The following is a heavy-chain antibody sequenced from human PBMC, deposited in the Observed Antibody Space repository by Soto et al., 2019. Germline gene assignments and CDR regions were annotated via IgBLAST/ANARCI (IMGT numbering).Heavy chain of an antibody. Sequence: SETLSLTCTVSGGSISSYHWSWIRQPPGKGLEWIGDIYYSGSTNYNPSLKSRITISVDTSKNQISLKLSSVTATDTAVYYCARANWGSAYYFDYWGQETLGTVSS. CDR2: IYYSGST. J-gene: IGHJ4*02. V-gene: IGHV4-59*01. CDR1: GGSISSYH. CDR3: ARANWGSAYYFDY. D-gene: IGHD7-27*01.